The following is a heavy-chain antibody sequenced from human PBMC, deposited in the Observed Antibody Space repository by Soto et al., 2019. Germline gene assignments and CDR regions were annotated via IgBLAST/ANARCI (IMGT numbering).Heavy chain of an antibody. D-gene: IGHD6-13*01. J-gene: IGHJ5*02. CDR3: ARKVWQQLVRAWFDP. V-gene: IGHV4-39*01. Sequence: PXATLSLTFTVSGGSISSSSYYWGWIRQPPGKGLEWIGSIYYSGSTYYNPSLKSRVTISVDTSKNQFSLKLSSVTAADTAVYYCARKVWQQLVRAWFDPWGQGTLVTVSS. CDR1: GGSISSSSYY. CDR2: IYYSGST.